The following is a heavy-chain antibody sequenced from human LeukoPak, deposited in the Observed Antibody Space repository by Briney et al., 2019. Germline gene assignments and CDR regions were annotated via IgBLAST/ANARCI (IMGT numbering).Heavy chain of an antibody. CDR2: INPNSGGT. CDR3: ARVGYCSSTSCYTRGFTFDI. D-gene: IGHD2-2*02. CDR1: GYTFTAYY. V-gene: IGHV1-2*02. J-gene: IGHJ3*02. Sequence: ASVKVSCKASGYTFTAYYMHWVRQAPGQGLEWMGWINPNSGGTNYAQNFQGRVTVTRDTFISTAYMELSRLRSDDTAVYYCARVGYCSSTSCYTRGFTFDIWGQGTLVTISS.